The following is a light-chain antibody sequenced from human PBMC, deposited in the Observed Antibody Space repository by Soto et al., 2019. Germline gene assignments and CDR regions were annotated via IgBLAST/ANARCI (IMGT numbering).Light chain of an antibody. CDR2: DAF. Sequence: DIQVTQSPPTLSASVGDRVTITCRASQSISSWLAWYQQKPGKAPKLLIYDAFSLESGVPSRFSGSGSGTEFTLTISSLQPDDFATYYCQQYNSYSRTFGQGTKVDI. V-gene: IGKV1-5*01. CDR3: QQYNSYSRT. J-gene: IGKJ1*01. CDR1: QSISSW.